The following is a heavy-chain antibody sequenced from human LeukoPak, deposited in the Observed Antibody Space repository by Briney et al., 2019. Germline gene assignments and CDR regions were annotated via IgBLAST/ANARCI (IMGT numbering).Heavy chain of an antibody. J-gene: IGHJ4*02. CDR3: ARVVEYYDSSGYYYLYFDY. D-gene: IGHD3-22*01. Sequence: SETLSLICTVSGGSISSYYWSWIRQPPGKGLEWIGYIYYSGSTNYNPSLKSRVTISVDTSKNQFSLKLSSVTAADTAVYYCARVVEYYDSSGYYYLYFDYWGQGTLVTVSS. CDR2: IYYSGST. V-gene: IGHV4-59*01. CDR1: GGSISSYY.